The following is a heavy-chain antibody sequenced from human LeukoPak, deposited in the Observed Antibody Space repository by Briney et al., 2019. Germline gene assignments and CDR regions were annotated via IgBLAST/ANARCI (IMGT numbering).Heavy chain of an antibody. CDR3: ARAYSSGWYPFDY. V-gene: IGHV1-69*05. J-gene: IGHJ4*02. CDR2: IIPIFGTA. D-gene: IGHD6-19*01. CDR1: GGTFSIYA. Sequence: SVKVSCKASGGTFSIYAISWVRQAPGQGLEWMGGIIPIFGTANYARKFQGRVTMTRDTSTSTVYMELSSLRSEDTAVYYCARAYSSGWYPFDYWGQGTLVTVSS.